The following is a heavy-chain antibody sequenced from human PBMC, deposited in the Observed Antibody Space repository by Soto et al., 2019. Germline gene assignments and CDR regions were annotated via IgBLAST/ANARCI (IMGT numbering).Heavy chain of an antibody. V-gene: IGHV1-69*02. CDR1: GGTFSSYT. D-gene: IGHD3-16*01. CDR3: ARGGREGISPNYYYYYMDV. CDR2: IIPILGIA. J-gene: IGHJ6*03. Sequence: QVQLVQSGAEVKKPGSSVKVSCKASGGTFSSYTISWVRQAPGQGLEWMGRIIPILGIANYAQKFQGRVMITADKSTSTAYMELSSLRSEDTAVYYCARGGREGISPNYYYYYMDVWGKGTTVTVSS.